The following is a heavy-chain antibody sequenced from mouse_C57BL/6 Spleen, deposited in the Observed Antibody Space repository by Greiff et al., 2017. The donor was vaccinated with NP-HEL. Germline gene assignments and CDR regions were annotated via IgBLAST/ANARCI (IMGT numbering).Heavy chain of an antibody. CDR1: GFNIKDDY. J-gene: IGHJ2*01. CDR2: FDPENGDT. D-gene: IGHD2-4*01. V-gene: IGHV14-4*01. Sequence: VQLQQSGAELVRPGASVKLSCTASGFNIKDDYMHWVKQRPEQGLEWIGWFDPENGDTEYASKFQGKATITADTSSNTAYLQLSSLTSEDTAVYYCTTDYPDYLDYWGKGTTLTVSS. CDR3: TTDYPDYLDY.